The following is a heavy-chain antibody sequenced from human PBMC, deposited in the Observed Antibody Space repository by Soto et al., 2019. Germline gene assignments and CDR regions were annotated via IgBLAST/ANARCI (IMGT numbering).Heavy chain of an antibody. J-gene: IGHJ4*02. CDR2: IAFDGSYK. V-gene: IGHV3-30*04. CDR3: ARGASIVVAGTSFDF. Sequence: QVQLVESGGGVVQPGRSLRLSCAASGFTFSSHSMHWVRQAPGKGLEWVAVIAFDGSYKYYADSVKGRFTISRDNSKNTVYLQMNSLRAEDTAVYYCARGASIVVAGTSFDFWGQGTLVTVSS. D-gene: IGHD6-19*01. CDR1: GFTFSSHS.